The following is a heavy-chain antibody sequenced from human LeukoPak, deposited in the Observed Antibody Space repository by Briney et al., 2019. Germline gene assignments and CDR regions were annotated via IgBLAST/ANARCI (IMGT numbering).Heavy chain of an antibody. J-gene: IGHJ6*03. D-gene: IGHD5-18*01. CDR3: AKGTHSGYSYGYYYYYYMDV. CDR1: GFTFDDYA. CDR2: ISWNSGSI. Sequence: QPGRSLRLSCAASGFTFDDYAMHWVRQAPGKGLEWVSGISWNSGSIGYADSVKGRFTISRDNSKNTLYLQMNSLRAEDTAVYYCAKGTHSGYSYGYYYYYYMDVWGKGTTVIVSS. V-gene: IGHV3-9*01.